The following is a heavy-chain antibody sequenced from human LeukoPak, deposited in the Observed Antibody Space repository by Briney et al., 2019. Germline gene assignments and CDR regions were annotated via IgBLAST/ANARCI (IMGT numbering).Heavy chain of an antibody. CDR1: GFTFSSYA. V-gene: IGHV3-30-3*01. J-gene: IGHJ4*02. CDR2: ISYDGSNK. CDR3: ARSSGWHPFDY. Sequence: GGSLRLSCAASGFTFSSYAMHWVRQAPGKGLEWVAVISYDGSNKYYADSVKGRFTISRGNSKNTLYLQMNSLRAEDTAVYYCARSSGWHPFDYWGQGTLVTVSS. D-gene: IGHD6-19*01.